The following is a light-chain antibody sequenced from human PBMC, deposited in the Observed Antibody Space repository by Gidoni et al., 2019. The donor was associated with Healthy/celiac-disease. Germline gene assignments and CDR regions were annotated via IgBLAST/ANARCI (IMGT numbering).Light chain of an antibody. Sequence: QSAPTQPPSASGSPGQSVTISCTGTSSDVGRYDYVSWFQQHPGKAPKLLIYEVSKRPSGVPDRFSGSKSGNTASLTVSGLQAEDEAEYHCSSYAGTYSPFVFGTGTSVSV. CDR2: EVS. V-gene: IGLV2-8*01. CDR1: SSDVGRYDY. J-gene: IGLJ1*01. CDR3: SSYAGTYSPFV.